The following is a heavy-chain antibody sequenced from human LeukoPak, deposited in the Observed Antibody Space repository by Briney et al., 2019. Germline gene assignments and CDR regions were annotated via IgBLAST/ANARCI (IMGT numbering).Heavy chain of an antibody. CDR3: ARMPYSSPFDY. CDR2: IYYSGST. V-gene: IGHV4-39*01. J-gene: IGHJ4*02. Sequence: SETLSLTCSVSGGSISSSSYYWGWIRQPPGKGLDWIGSIYYSGSTYYNPSLKSRVTISVDTSKNQFSLKLSSVTAADTAVYYCARMPYSSPFDYWGQGTLVTVSS. D-gene: IGHD6-13*01. CDR1: GGSISSSSYY.